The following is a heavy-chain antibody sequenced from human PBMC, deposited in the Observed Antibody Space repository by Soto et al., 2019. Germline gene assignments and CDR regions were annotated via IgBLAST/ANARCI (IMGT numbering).Heavy chain of an antibody. CDR3: AKAGYYDSSGYYELDY. V-gene: IGHV3-30*18. D-gene: IGHD3-22*01. CDR2: VLYDGRNK. Sequence: QVQLVESGGGVVQPGRSLRLSCAASGFTFSSYGMHWVRQAPGKGLEWVAVVLYDGRNKYYADSVKGRFPISRDNSKNRVYLQMNSLRAEDTAVYYCAKAGYYDSSGYYELDYWGQGTLVTVSS. J-gene: IGHJ4*02. CDR1: GFTFSSYG.